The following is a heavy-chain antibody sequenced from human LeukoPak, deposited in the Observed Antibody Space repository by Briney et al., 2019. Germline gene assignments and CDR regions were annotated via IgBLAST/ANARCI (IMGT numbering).Heavy chain of an antibody. CDR3: ARGGGYDSSGYFDAFDI. Sequence: SVKVTCKASGYTFTGYYMHWVRQAPGQGLEWMGGIIPIFGTANYAQKFQGRVTITADESTSTAYMELSSLRSEDTAVYYCARGGGYDSSGYFDAFDIWGQGTMVTVSS. D-gene: IGHD3-22*01. J-gene: IGHJ3*02. V-gene: IGHV1-69*13. CDR2: IIPIFGTA. CDR1: GYTFTGYY.